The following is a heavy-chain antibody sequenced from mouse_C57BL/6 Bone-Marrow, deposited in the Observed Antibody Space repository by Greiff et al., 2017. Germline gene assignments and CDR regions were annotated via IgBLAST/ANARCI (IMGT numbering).Heavy chain of an antibody. CDR1: GFTFSSYG. CDR2: ISSGGSYT. D-gene: IGHD2-4*01. V-gene: IGHV5-6*01. Sequence: EVQLVESGGDLVKPGGSLKLSCAASGFTFSSYGMSWVRQTPDKRLEWVATISSGGSYTYYPASVKGRFTITRANAKNTLYLQMSRLKSEDTAMYYCARHTMITAWFAYWGRGTVVTVSA. J-gene: IGHJ3*01. CDR3: ARHTMITAWFAY.